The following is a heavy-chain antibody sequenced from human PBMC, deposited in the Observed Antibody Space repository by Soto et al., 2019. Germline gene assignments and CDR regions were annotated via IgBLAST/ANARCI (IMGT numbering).Heavy chain of an antibody. Sequence: QVQLVESGGGVVQPGRSLRLSCAASGFTFSSYAMYWVRQAPGKGLEWVAVISYDGSNKNYADSVKGRFTISRDYSQNTLYLQMNSLRSEDTAIYYCARPTVTTGAHWYFDLWGRGTQVTVSS. V-gene: IGHV3-30-3*01. CDR3: ARPTVTTGAHWYFDL. J-gene: IGHJ2*01. CDR2: ISYDGSNK. CDR1: GFTFSSYA. D-gene: IGHD4-17*01.